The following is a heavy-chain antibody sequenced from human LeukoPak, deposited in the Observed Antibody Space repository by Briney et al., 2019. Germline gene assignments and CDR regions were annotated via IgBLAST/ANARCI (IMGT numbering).Heavy chain of an antibody. Sequence: PGGSLRLSCAASGFTFDYYGMSWVRQAPGKGLEWVSGINWNGGSTGYADSVKGRFTISRDNAKNSLYLQMNSLRAEDTALYYCARYRRWGSSEDYFDYWGQGTLVTVSS. V-gene: IGHV3-20*04. J-gene: IGHJ4*02. CDR2: INWNGGST. CDR3: ARYRRWGSSEDYFDY. CDR1: GFTFDYYG. D-gene: IGHD2-21*01.